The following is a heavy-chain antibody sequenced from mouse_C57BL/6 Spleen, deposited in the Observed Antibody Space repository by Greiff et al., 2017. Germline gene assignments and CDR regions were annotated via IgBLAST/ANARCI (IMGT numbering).Heavy chain of an antibody. CDR3: ARSVPWFAY. V-gene: IGHV1-82*01. CDR2: IYPGDGDT. CDR1: GYAFSSSW. J-gene: IGHJ3*01. Sequence: VQLQQSGPELVKPGASVKISCKASGYAFSSSWMNWVKQRPGTGLEWIGRIYPGDGDTNYNGKFKGKATLTADKSSSTAYMQLSSLTSEDSAVYFCARSVPWFAYWGQGTLVTVSA.